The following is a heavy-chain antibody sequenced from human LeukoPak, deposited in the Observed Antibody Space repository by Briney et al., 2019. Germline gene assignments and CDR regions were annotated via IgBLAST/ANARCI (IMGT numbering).Heavy chain of an antibody. D-gene: IGHD6-13*01. CDR3: ARAQAAAYPFDY. CDR1: GGTFSCYA. J-gene: IGHJ4*02. Sequence: SVKLSCKASGGTFSCYAISWVRQAPGQGLEWMGGIIPIFGTANYAQKFQGRVTITADKSTSTAYMELSSLRSEDTAVYYCARAQAAAYPFDYWGQGTLVTVSS. V-gene: IGHV1-69*06. CDR2: IIPIFGTA.